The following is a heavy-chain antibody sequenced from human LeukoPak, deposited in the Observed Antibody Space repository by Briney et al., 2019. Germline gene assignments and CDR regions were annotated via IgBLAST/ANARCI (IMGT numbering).Heavy chain of an antibody. D-gene: IGHD6-13*01. CDR1: GYTFTGYY. CDR2: INPNSGGT. Sequence: ASVKVSCKASGYTFTGYYMHWVRQAPGQGLEWMGWINPNSGGTNYAQKFQGWVTMTRDTSISTAYMELSRLRSDDTAVYYCARERTGIAAADLDYWGQGTLVTVSS. V-gene: IGHV1-2*04. J-gene: IGHJ4*02. CDR3: ARERTGIAAADLDY.